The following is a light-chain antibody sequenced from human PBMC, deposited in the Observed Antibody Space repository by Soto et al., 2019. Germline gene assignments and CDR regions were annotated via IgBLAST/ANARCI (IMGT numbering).Light chain of an antibody. V-gene: IGLV2-8*01. Sequence: QSVLTQPPSASGSPGQSVTISCTGTSSDVGGYNYVSWYQQHPGKALKLMIYEVTKRPSGVPDRFSGSKSGNTASLTVPGLQAEDEADYYCSSYAGSNSVVFGGGTKLTVL. CDR3: SSYAGSNSVV. CDR1: SSDVGGYNY. J-gene: IGLJ2*01. CDR2: EVT.